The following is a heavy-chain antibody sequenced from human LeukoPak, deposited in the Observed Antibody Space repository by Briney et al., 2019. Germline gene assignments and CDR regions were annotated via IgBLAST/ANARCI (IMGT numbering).Heavy chain of an antibody. V-gene: IGHV3-30-3*01. Sequence: GGSLRLSCAASGFTFSSYAMHWVRQAPGKGLEWVAVISYDGSNKYYADSVKGRFTISRDNSKNTLYLQMNSLRAEDTAVYYCARSGIAAAGYFDYWGQGTLVTVSS. D-gene: IGHD6-13*01. CDR1: GFTFSSYA. CDR3: ARSGIAAAGYFDY. J-gene: IGHJ4*02. CDR2: ISYDGSNK.